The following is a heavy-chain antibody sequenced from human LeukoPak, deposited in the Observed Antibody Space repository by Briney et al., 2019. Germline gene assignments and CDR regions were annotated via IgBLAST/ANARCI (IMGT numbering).Heavy chain of an antibody. Sequence: GGSLRLSCAASGFTFRNYWMSWVRQVPGRGLEWVVNINEGGNEKNYVDSVKGRFTASRDNAQNSLYLQMNSLRVEDTAVYYCARHPNSNWDYWGQGTLVTVSS. J-gene: IGHJ4*02. V-gene: IGHV3-7*03. D-gene: IGHD6-13*01. CDR1: GFTFRNYW. CDR2: INEGGNEK. CDR3: ARHPNSNWDY.